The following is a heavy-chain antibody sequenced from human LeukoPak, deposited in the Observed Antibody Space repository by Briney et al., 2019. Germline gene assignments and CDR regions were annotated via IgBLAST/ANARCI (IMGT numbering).Heavy chain of an antibody. CDR2: INQDGSEK. CDR3: ANTYY. Sequence: PGGSLRLSCAASGFTFSSYEMNWVRQAPGKGLEWVASINQDGSEKYQVDSVEGRFTISRDNAKNPLYLQMNSLRVEDTAVYYCANTYYWGQGTLVTISS. J-gene: IGHJ4*02. CDR1: GFTFSSYE. V-gene: IGHV3-7*01.